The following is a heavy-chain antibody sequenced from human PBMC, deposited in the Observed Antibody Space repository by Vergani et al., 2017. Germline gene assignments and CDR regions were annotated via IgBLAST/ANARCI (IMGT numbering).Heavy chain of an antibody. CDR2: ISGRSNYI. Sequence: EVQLQESGGGLVKPGGSLRVSCAASGFSFSTYSINWVRQAPGKGLEWVSSISGRSNYIYYADSLKGRFTISRDNSKNSVYLQMNSLRAEDTAIYYCARKKYYDSKDYYQVEPFDYWGQGTLVIVSS. CDR3: ARKKYYDSKDYYQVEPFDY. CDR1: GFSFSTYS. D-gene: IGHD3-22*01. V-gene: IGHV3-21*06. J-gene: IGHJ4*02.